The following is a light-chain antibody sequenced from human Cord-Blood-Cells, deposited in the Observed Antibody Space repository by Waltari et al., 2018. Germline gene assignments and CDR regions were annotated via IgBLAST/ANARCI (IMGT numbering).Light chain of an antibody. Sequence: DIQMTQSLSTLSVSVGDRVTITCRASQSISSWLAWYQQKPGKAPKLLIYKASSLESGVPSRFSGSGSGTEFTLTISSLQPDDFATYYCQQYNSYPYTFGQGTKLEIK. CDR1: QSISSW. J-gene: IGKJ2*01. V-gene: IGKV1-5*03. CDR3: QQYNSYPYT. CDR2: KAS.